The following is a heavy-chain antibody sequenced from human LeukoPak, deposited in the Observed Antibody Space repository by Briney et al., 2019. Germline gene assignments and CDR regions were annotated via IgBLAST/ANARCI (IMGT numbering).Heavy chain of an antibody. CDR3: AGEGNSGYYPY. V-gene: IGHV3-30-3*01. D-gene: IGHD3-22*01. J-gene: IGHJ4*02. Sequence: PGRSLRLSCAASGFTFSSYPMHWVRQAPGKGLEWVAVISYDGSEKHYADPVKGRFTISRDNSKNTLYLQMNSLRAEDTAMYYCAGEGNSGYYPYWGQGILVTVSS. CDR1: GFTFSSYP. CDR2: ISYDGSEK.